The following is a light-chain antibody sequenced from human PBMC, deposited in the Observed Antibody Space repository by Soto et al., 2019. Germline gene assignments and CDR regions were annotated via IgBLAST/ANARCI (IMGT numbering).Light chain of an antibody. Sequence: EIVLTQSPATLSLSPGERATLSCRASQSVSSYLAWYQQKPGQAPRLLIYDASNRATGIPARFSGSGSGTDFTLTISRLEPEDFAVYYCQQRSNWSWTFGQGTKLEIK. V-gene: IGKV3-11*01. CDR2: DAS. J-gene: IGKJ2*02. CDR1: QSVSSY. CDR3: QQRSNWSWT.